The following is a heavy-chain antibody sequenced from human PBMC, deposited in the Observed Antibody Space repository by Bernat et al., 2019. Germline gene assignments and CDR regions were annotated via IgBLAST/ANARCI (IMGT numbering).Heavy chain of an antibody. Sequence: EVRLVESGGGLVQPGGSLRLSCAASGFTFSAYWMSWVRQAPGKGLEWVANIKQDGSEKYYVDSVKGRFTISRDNAKNSLYLQMNSLRAEDTAVYYCEASWLRNFDYWGQGTLVTVSS. CDR1: GFTFSAYW. D-gene: IGHD5-12*01. V-gene: IGHV3-7*02. CDR2: IKQDGSEK. J-gene: IGHJ4*02. CDR3: EASWLRNFDY.